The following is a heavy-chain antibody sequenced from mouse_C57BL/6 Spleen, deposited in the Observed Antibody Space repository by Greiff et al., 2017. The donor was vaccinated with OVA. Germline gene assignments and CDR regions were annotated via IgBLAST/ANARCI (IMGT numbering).Heavy chain of an antibody. CDR1: GFTFSDYG. Sequence: EVQLVESGGGLVKPGGSLKLSCAASGFTFSDYGMHWVRQAPEKGLEWVAYISSGRSTIYYADTVKGRFPISRDNAKNTLFLQMTSLRSEDTAMYYCAREVLRERYFDVWGTGTTVTVAS. V-gene: IGHV5-17*01. J-gene: IGHJ1*03. CDR2: ISSGRSTI. D-gene: IGHD1-1*01. CDR3: AREVLRERYFDV.